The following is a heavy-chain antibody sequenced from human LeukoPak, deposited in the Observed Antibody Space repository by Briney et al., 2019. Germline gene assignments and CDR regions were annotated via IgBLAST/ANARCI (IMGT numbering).Heavy chain of an antibody. Sequence: GGSLRLSCAASGFSFSTYRMNWVRQASGKGLEWGDNIRQGGNEKYYVDSVKGRFTISRDDTKHSLYLQMDSLRAEDTAVYYCARLKGESSLFDYWGQGILVTVSS. V-gene: IGHV3-7*01. CDR1: GFSFSTYR. D-gene: IGHD1-26*01. J-gene: IGHJ4*02. CDR3: ARLKGESSLFDY. CDR2: IRQGGNEK.